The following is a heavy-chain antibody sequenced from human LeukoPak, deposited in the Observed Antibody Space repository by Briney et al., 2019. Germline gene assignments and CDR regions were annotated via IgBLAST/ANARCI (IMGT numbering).Heavy chain of an antibody. CDR3: ARDPPRVVVPAAIPSDY. Sequence: GASVKVSCKASGYTFTSYYMHWVRQAPGQGLEWMGIINPSGGSTSYAQKFQGRVTMTRDTSTSTVYMELSSLRSEDTAVYYCARDPPRVVVPAAIPSDYWGQGTLVTVSS. J-gene: IGHJ4*02. CDR2: INPSGGST. CDR1: GYTFTSYY. V-gene: IGHV1-46*01. D-gene: IGHD2-2*02.